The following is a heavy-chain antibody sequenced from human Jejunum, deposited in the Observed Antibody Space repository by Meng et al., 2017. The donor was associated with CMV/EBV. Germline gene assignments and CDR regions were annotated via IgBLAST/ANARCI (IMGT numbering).Heavy chain of an antibody. Sequence: AASGFSFSDFWIRWIRQAPGKGLEWVANINQDGSDKYYADSVTGRFTISRDNAENSLYLQMNSLRVEDTAVYYCARDADFWSGSDYWGQGTLVTVSS. V-gene: IGHV3-7*01. CDR1: GFSFSDFW. CDR2: INQDGSDK. J-gene: IGHJ4*02. D-gene: IGHD3-3*01. CDR3: ARDADFWSGSDY.